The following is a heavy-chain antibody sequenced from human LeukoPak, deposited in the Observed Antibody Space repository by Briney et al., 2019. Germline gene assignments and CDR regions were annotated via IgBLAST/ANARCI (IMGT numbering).Heavy chain of an antibody. CDR3: AGEWNSYGYESGAFDI. CDR1: GFTFDDYA. CDR2: ISWNSGSI. J-gene: IGHJ3*02. V-gene: IGHV3-9*01. Sequence: PGGSLRLSCAASGFTFDDYAMHWVRQAPGKGLEWVSGISWNSGSIGYADSVKGRFTISRDNAKNSLYLQMNSLRAEDTALYHCAGEWNSYGYESGAFDIWGQGTMVTVSS. D-gene: IGHD5-18*01.